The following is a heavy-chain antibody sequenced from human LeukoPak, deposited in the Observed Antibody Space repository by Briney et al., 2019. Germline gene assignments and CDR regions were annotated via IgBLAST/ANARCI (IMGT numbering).Heavy chain of an antibody. J-gene: IGHJ5*02. D-gene: IGHD6-13*01. Sequence: GGSLRLSCAASGFTFSSDWMHWVRQVPGKGPVWVSRINGDGSSTNYADSVKGRFTISRDNAKNTLYLQMNSLRAEDTVVYYCARRAAEGGFYGSWGQGTLVTVSS. CDR1: GFTFSSDW. CDR3: ARRAAEGGFYGS. V-gene: IGHV3-74*01. CDR2: INGDGSST.